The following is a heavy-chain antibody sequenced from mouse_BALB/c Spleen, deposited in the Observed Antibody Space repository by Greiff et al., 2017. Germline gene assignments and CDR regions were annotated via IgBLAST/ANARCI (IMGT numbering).Heavy chain of an antibody. J-gene: IGHJ4*01. V-gene: IGHV5-4*02. CDR3: ARAHYYGSSYAMDY. Sequence: EVKVEESGGGLVKPGGSLKLSCAASGFTFSDYYMYWVRQTPEKRLEWVATISDGGSYTYYPDSVKGRFTISRDNAKNNLYLQMSSLKSEDTAMYYCARAHYYGSSYAMDYWGQGTSVTVSS. CDR2: ISDGGSYT. CDR1: GFTFSDYY. D-gene: IGHD1-1*01.